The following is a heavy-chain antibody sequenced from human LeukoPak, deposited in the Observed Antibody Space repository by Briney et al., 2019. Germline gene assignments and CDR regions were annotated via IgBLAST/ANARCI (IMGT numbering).Heavy chain of an antibody. CDR1: GFTFSSYW. CDR3: ARDYGTSGYDLHDY. J-gene: IGHJ4*02. Sequence: GGSLRLSCAASGFTFSSYWMTWVRQAPGKGLEWVANIKQDKSEEHYVDSVKGRSTISRDNAKNSLYLQMNSLSDEDTAVYYCARDYGTSGYDLHDYWGQGTLVTVSS. CDR2: IKQDKSEE. V-gene: IGHV3-7*01. D-gene: IGHD3-22*01.